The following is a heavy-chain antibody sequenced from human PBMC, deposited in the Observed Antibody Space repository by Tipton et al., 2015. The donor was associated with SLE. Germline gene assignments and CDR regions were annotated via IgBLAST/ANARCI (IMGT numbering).Heavy chain of an antibody. CDR2: IWYDGSNK. V-gene: IGHV3-33*08. D-gene: IGHD2-15*01. CDR3: ARDVAALKGWYFDL. J-gene: IGHJ2*01. CDR1: GFTFSSYG. Sequence: SLRLSCAASGFTFSSYGMHWVRQAPGKGLEWVAVIWYDGSNKYYADSVKGRLTISRHNSKNTLYLQMNSLRAEDTAVYYCARDVAALKGWYFDLWGRGTLVTVSS.